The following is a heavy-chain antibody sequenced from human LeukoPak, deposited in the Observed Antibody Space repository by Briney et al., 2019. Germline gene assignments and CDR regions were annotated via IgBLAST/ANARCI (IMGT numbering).Heavy chain of an antibody. Sequence: SETLSLTCTVSGASISSGGYYWSWIRQPPGKGLEWIGSIYYSGSTYYNPSLKSRVTISVDTSKNQFSLKLSSVTAADTAVYYCASQGDIVVVPAFYYMDVWGKGTTVTVSS. CDR1: GASISSGGYY. V-gene: IGHV4-39*01. D-gene: IGHD2-2*01. CDR3: ASQGDIVVVPAFYYMDV. J-gene: IGHJ6*03. CDR2: IYYSGST.